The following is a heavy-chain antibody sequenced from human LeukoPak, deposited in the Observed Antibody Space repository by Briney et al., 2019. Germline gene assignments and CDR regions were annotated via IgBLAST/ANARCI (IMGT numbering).Heavy chain of an antibody. J-gene: IGHJ4*02. CDR3: ARGRDIVVVPAAITFDY. D-gene: IGHD2-2*01. CDR2: IIPIFGTA. Sequence: SVKVSCKASGGTFSSYAISWVRQVPAQGLEWMGGIIPIFGTANYAQKFQGRVTITADESTSTAYMELSSLRSEDTAVYYCARGRDIVVVPAAITFDYWGQGTLVTVSS. V-gene: IGHV1-69*13. CDR1: GGTFSSYA.